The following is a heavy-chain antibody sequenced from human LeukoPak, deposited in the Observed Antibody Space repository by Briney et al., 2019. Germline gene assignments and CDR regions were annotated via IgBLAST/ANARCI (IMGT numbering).Heavy chain of an antibody. J-gene: IGHJ3*02. Sequence: GGSLRLSCAASGITVSTNYMSWVRQAPGKGLEWVSIAFSDGRTFYADSVKGRFTISRDSSKNTVFLQMNSLRAEDTAVYYCAKDGGGYSSGWYGPDAFDIWGQGTMVTVSS. V-gene: IGHV3-53*01. D-gene: IGHD6-19*01. CDR1: GITVSTNY. CDR2: AFSDGRT. CDR3: AKDGGGYSSGWYGPDAFDI.